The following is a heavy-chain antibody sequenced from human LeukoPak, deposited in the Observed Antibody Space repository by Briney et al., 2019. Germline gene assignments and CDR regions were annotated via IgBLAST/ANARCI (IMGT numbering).Heavy chain of an antibody. Sequence: SETLSLTCSVSGGSVSDSSWSWIRQPAGKGLEWIGRIFGSGGSNYNPSLKSRVTMSVDTSKHQFSLKLTSLTAADTALYFCAQGAYGFGKKHTYYYIEVWGKGTTVTVSS. D-gene: IGHD3-10*01. J-gene: IGHJ6*03. CDR3: AQGAYGFGKKHTYYYIEV. CDR1: GGSVSDSS. CDR2: IFGSGGS. V-gene: IGHV4-4*07.